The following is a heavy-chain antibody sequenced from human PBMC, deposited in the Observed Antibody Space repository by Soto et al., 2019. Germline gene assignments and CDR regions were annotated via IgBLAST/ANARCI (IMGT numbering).Heavy chain of an antibody. Sequence: GSSVKVSCNVSGYTLPELSSHWVRQAPGKGLEWMGGFDPEDGETIYAQKFQGRVTMTEDTSTDTAYMTLSSLRSEDTAVYYCAAVPRPEGPLDYWGQGTLVTVSS. V-gene: IGHV1-24*01. CDR2: FDPEDGET. J-gene: IGHJ4*02. CDR1: GYTLPELS. D-gene: IGHD4-17*01. CDR3: AAVPRPEGPLDY.